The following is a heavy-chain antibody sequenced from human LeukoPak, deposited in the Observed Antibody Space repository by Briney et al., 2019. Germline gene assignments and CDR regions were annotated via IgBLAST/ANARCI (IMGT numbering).Heavy chain of an antibody. CDR2: IRYDGSDK. CDR1: GFTLSTYG. D-gene: IGHD2-15*01. Sequence: GGYLRLSCVASGFTLSTYGMHWVRQAPGKRLEWVAFIRYDGSDKFYGDSVKGRFTTSRDNSKNTLYLQMSRLRVEDTAVYYCAKDLDCSGGTCHKAFDCWGQGTLVTVSS. V-gene: IGHV3-30*02. CDR3: AKDLDCSGGTCHKAFDC. J-gene: IGHJ4*02.